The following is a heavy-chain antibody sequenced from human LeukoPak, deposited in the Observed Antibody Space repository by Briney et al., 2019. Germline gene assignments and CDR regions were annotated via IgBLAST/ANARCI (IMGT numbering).Heavy chain of an antibody. CDR1: GCSISSYY. CDR3: ARLSWNDAEEYTEGYYFDY. V-gene: IGHV4-59*08. J-gene: IGHJ4*02. D-gene: IGHD1-1*01. CDR2: IYYSGST. Sequence: SETLSLTCTVSGCSISSYYWSWIRQPPGKGLEWIGYIYYSGSTNYNPSLKSRVTISVDTSKNQFSLKLSSVTAADTAVYYCARLSWNDAEEYTEGYYFDYWGQGTLVTVSS.